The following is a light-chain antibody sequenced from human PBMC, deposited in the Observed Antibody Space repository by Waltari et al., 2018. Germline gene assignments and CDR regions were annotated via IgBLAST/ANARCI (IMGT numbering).Light chain of an antibody. J-gene: IGKJ1*01. CDR3: QQYNNWPPWT. CDR1: QSVSSN. V-gene: IGKV3-15*01. Sequence: EIVITQSPATLSVSPRERATLSCRANQSVSSNLAWYQQKPGQAPSLLIYGASTRATGIPARFSGSGSGTEFTLTISSLQSEDFAVYYCQQYNNWPPWTFGQGTKVEIK. CDR2: GAS.